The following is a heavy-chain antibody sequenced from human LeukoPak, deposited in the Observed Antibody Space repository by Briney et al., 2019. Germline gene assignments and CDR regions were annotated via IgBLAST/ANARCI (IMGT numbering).Heavy chain of an antibody. CDR2: IKQDGSVN. V-gene: IGHV3-7*05. Sequence: PGGSLRLSCAASGFTFSNYWMIWVRQAPGKGLEWVGNIKQDGSVNRYADSVRGRFTISRDNAQTSLYLQMNSLRAEDTAVYYCVKDIQVTYWGQGTLVTVSS. D-gene: IGHD4-23*01. CDR3: VKDIQVTY. CDR1: GFTFSNYW. J-gene: IGHJ4*02.